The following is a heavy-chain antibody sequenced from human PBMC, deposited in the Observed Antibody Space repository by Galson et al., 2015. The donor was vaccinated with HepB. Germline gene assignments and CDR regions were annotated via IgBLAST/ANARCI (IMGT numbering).Heavy chain of an antibody. J-gene: IGHJ4*02. CDR2: MNPDTGYT. CDR3: AITNFRLDY. D-gene: IGHD1-1*01. CDR1: GYTFTSYD. Sequence: SVKVSCKASGYTFTSYDINWVRQAPGQGLEWMEWMNPDTGYTGYAQKFQGRVTLPRNTSQSTAYMELSSLRGEDTAVYYCAITNFRLDYWGQGTLVTVSS. V-gene: IGHV1-8*01.